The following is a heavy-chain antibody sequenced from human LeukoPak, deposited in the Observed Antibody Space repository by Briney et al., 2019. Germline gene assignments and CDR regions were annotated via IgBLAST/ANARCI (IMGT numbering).Heavy chain of an antibody. CDR3: ARDRRRLRGMNGDGDAFDI. V-gene: IGHV3-53*01. CDR1: GFSVRSNH. J-gene: IGHJ3*02. CDR2: IYSDGSI. D-gene: IGHD1-1*01. Sequence: GGALRLSCAASGFSVRSNHISWVRQAPGKGLEWVSMIYSDGSIFHADSVKGRFTMSRDNSRNTLDLQMNSLRVEDTAVYFCARDRRRLRGMNGDGDAFDIWGQGTMVTVSS.